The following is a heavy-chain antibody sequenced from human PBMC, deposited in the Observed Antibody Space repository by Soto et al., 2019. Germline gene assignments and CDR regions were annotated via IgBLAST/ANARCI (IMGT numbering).Heavy chain of an antibody. D-gene: IGHD3-10*01. V-gene: IGHV3-21*01. Sequence: GGSLRLSCAASGFTFSSYSMNWVRQAPGKELEWVSSISSSSSYIYYADSVKGRFTISRDNAKNSLYLQMNSLRAEDTAVYYCANPLLYGPGASDYWGQGTLVTVSS. CDR2: ISSSSSYI. CDR1: GFTFSSYS. CDR3: ANPLLYGPGASDY. J-gene: IGHJ4*02.